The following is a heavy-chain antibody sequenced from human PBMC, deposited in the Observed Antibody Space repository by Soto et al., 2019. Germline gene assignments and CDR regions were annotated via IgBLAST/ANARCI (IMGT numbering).Heavy chain of an antibody. CDR2: VYFSGST. J-gene: IGHJ5*02. V-gene: IGHV4-61*08. CDR1: GDSINSGDYY. D-gene: IGHD5-18*01. CDR3: ARVPVDTYMIYWSDP. Sequence: SETLCLTCSVSGDSINSGDYYWTWMRQAPGKGLQWVGHVYFSGSTNYNPSHKSRVTISLDTSKNQFSLKLRSVTAGDTAVYYCARVPVDTYMIYWSDPWGQGTLVTVSS.